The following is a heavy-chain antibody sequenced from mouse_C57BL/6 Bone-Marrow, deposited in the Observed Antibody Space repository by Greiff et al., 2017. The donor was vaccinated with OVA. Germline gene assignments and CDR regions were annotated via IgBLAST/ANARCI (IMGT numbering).Heavy chain of an antibody. Sequence: VQLQQSGAELVRPGASVTLSCKASGYTFTDYEMHWVKQTPVHGLEWIGAIDPETGGTAYNQKFKGKAILTADKSSSTAYMELRILTSEDSAVYYCTRSGGYYSLFYWGQGTLVTVSA. CDR2: IDPETGGT. CDR3: TRSGGYYSLFY. CDR1: GYTFTDYE. J-gene: IGHJ3*01. D-gene: IGHD2-12*01. V-gene: IGHV1-15*01.